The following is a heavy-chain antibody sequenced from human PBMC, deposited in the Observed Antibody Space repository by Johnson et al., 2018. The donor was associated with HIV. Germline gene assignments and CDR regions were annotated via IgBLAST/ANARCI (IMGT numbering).Heavy chain of an antibody. CDR3: ARGGWVFDAFDI. CDR1: GFSFSSYA. Sequence: VQLVESGGGVVQPGRSLRLSCAASGFSFSSYAMHWVRQAPEKGLEWISYISSSGGTIFYADSVKGRFMISRDSSKNTLYLQMNRLTADDTAVYYCARGGWVFDAFDIWGQGTMVTVSS. V-gene: IGHV3-48*01. J-gene: IGHJ3*02. D-gene: IGHD6-13*01. CDR2: ISSSGGTI.